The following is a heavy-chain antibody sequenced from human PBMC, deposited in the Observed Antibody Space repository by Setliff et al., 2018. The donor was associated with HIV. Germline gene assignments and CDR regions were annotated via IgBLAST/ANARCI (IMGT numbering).Heavy chain of an antibody. J-gene: IGHJ4*02. Sequence: PGESLKISCKTSGYSFTNYWIGWVRQMPGKGLEWMGIIYSGDSSIKYSPSFQGQVTISTDKSISTAYLHLSSLEASDTAIYYCARHRAGYSGYAIPILDYWGQGTLVTVSS. CDR3: ARHRAGYSGYAIPILDY. CDR1: GYSFTNYW. V-gene: IGHV5-51*01. D-gene: IGHD5-12*01. CDR2: IYSGDSSI.